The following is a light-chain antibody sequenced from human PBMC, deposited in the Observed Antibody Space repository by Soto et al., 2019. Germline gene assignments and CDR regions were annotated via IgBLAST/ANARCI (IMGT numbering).Light chain of an antibody. Sequence: QSVLTQPASVSGSPGQSITISCTGTSNDVGSYNYVSWYQHHPGKAPKLMIYDVSNRPSGVSNRFSGSKSGNTASLTISGLQAEDEADYYCSSYTSSVTVVFGGGTKLTVL. CDR3: SSYTSSVTVV. J-gene: IGLJ3*02. CDR1: SNDVGSYNY. CDR2: DVS. V-gene: IGLV2-14*01.